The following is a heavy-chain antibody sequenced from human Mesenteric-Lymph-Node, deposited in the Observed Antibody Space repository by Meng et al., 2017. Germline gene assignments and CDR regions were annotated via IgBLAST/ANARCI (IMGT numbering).Heavy chain of an antibody. CDR2: IKQDASEK. V-gene: IGHV3-7*01. CDR3: ARELLGSGSYYYFGMDV. Sequence: GESLKISCAASGFIFRNYEMNWVRQAPGKGLEWVANIKQDASEKYYVDSVKGRFTIARDNAKNSLYLQMNSLRAEDTAVYYCARELLGSGSYYYFGMDVWGQGTTVTVSS. CDR1: GFIFRNYE. D-gene: IGHD1-26*01. J-gene: IGHJ6*02.